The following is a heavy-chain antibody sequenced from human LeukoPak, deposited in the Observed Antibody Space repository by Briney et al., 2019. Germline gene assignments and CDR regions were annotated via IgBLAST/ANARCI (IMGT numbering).Heavy chain of an antibody. CDR3: ARDSGWLKKYYFDY. V-gene: IGHV1-69*05. CDR1: GGTFSSYA. Sequence: GSSVKVSCKASGGTFSSYAISWVRQAPGQGLEWMGRIIPIFGTANYAQKFQGRVTITTDESTSTAYMELSGLRSEDTAVYYCARDSGWLKKYYFDYWGQGTLVTVSS. D-gene: IGHD5-24*01. CDR2: IIPIFGTA. J-gene: IGHJ4*02.